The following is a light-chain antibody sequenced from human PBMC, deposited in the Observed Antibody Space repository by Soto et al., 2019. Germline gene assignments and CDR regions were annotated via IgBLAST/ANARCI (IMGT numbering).Light chain of an antibody. CDR2: KAS. CDR1: QTIDNW. Sequence: DIQMTQSPSTLPASVGDRVTITCRASQTIDNWLAWYQQKPWKVPKLLIYKASSLDSEVPSRFSGSGSGTEFTLTVSSLQPDDFATYYCQQYHFYWTFGQGTTVEIK. J-gene: IGKJ1*01. CDR3: QQYHFYWT. V-gene: IGKV1-5*03.